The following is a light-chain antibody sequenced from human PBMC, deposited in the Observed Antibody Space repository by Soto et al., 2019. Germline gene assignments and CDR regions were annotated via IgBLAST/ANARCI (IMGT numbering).Light chain of an antibody. CDR1: QSISNH. CDR2: KAS. Sequence: DIQMTQSPSTLSASVGDSVIITCRASQSISNHLNWYQQKPGKAPKLLIYKASTLKSGVPSRFSGSGSGTEFTLTISSLQPDEFATYDCQHYNSYSEAFGQGTKVDIK. J-gene: IGKJ1*01. CDR3: QHYNSYSEA. V-gene: IGKV1-5*03.